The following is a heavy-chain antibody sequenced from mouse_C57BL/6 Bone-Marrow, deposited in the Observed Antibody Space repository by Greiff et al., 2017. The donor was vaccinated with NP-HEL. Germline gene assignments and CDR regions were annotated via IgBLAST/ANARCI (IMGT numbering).Heavy chain of an antibody. D-gene: IGHD2-1*01. CDR1: GFTFSSYG. Sequence: EVMLVESGGDLVKPGGSLKLSCAASGFTFSSYGMSWVRQTPDKRLEWVATISSGGSYTYYPDSVKGRFTISRDNAKNTLYLQMSSLKSEDTAMYYCARPIYYGNYLGYWGQGTTLTVSS. V-gene: IGHV5-6*01. J-gene: IGHJ2*01. CDR2: ISSGGSYT. CDR3: ARPIYYGNYLGY.